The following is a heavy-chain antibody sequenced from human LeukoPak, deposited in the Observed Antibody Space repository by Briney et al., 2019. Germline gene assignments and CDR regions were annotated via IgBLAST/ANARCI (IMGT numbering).Heavy chain of an antibody. CDR3: ARGRICARLSLHS. J-gene: IGHJ4*02. CDR1: GFIFSNYA. Sequence: QAGGSLRLSCAASGFIFSNYAMHWVRQAPGKGLEWVAVISYDGTNKYYADSVKGRFTISRDNSKNTLYLQMNSLRAEDTAVYYGARGRICARLSLHSWGQGTLVTVSS. CDR2: ISYDGTNK. V-gene: IGHV3-30-3*01.